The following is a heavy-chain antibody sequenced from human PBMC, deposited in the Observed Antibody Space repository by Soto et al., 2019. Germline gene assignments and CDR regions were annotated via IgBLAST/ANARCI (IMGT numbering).Heavy chain of an antibody. J-gene: IGHJ4*02. CDR2: IYYSGST. D-gene: IGHD3-3*01. Sequence: QLQLQESGPGLVKPSETLSLTCTVSGGSISSSSYYWGWIRQPPGKGLEWIGSIYYSGSTYYNPSLKSRVTISVDTSKNQFSLKLSSVTAADTAVYYCARLISSVGDFWSGYYPYYFDYWGQGTLVTVSS. CDR1: GGSISSSSYY. V-gene: IGHV4-39*01. CDR3: ARLISSVGDFWSGYYPYYFDY.